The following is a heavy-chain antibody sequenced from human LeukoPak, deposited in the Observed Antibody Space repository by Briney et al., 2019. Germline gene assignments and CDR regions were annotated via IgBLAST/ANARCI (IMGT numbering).Heavy chain of an antibody. CDR2: INPNSGGT. Sequence: ASVKVSCKASGYTFTAYYIHWVRQAPGQGLEWMAWINPNSGGTNYAQKFQGRVTMPRDTSISTAYMDLSRLRSDDTALYYCARAYYYDSNGSDAFDIWGQGTMVTVSS. CDR1: GYTFTAYY. V-gene: IGHV1-2*02. J-gene: IGHJ3*02. CDR3: ARAYYYDSNGSDAFDI. D-gene: IGHD3-22*01.